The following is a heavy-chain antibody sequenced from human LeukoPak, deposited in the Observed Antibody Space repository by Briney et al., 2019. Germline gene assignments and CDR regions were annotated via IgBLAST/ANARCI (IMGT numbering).Heavy chain of an antibody. Sequence: GGSLRLSCAASGFIFSSYSMNWVRQAQGKVLEWVSSIRTSSSYIYYADSVKGRFTISRDNAKNSLYLQMNSLRAEDTAVYYCARDRYDILTGYPGYDAFDIWGQGTMVTVSS. CDR1: GFIFSSYS. CDR3: ARDRYDILTGYPGYDAFDI. J-gene: IGHJ3*02. CDR2: IRTSSSYI. V-gene: IGHV3-21*01. D-gene: IGHD3-9*01.